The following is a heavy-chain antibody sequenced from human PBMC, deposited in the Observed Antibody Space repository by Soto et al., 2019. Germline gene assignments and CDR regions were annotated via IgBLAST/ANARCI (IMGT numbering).Heavy chain of an antibody. D-gene: IGHD1-26*01. CDR1: GYTFTSYG. CDR3: ARVVGALGPWFDP. Sequence: QVQLVQSGAEVKKPGASVKVSCKASGYTFTSYGLSWVRQAPGQGLEWMGRISAYNYNTNYAQKLQGRVTMTTDTSPSTASMALRSLRSDDTAVYYCARVVGALGPWFDPWGQGTLVTVSS. J-gene: IGHJ5*02. CDR2: ISAYNYNT. V-gene: IGHV1-18*01.